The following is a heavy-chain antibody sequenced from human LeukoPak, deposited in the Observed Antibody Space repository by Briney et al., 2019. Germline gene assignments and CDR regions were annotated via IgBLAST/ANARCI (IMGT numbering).Heavy chain of an antibody. V-gene: IGHV3-15*01. CDR1: GITFTNAW. CDR2: VKTKGDGGAA. Sequence: GGSLRLSCAASGITFTNAWLTWVRQAPGKGLEWVGRVKTKGDGGAADYAAPVKGRFTISRDDSTKTLYPQMNSLKTEDTAVYYRTTDRMIYATNWAVSWFDPWGQGTLVTVSS. CDR3: TTDRMIYATNWAVSWFDP. J-gene: IGHJ5*02. D-gene: IGHD2-8*01.